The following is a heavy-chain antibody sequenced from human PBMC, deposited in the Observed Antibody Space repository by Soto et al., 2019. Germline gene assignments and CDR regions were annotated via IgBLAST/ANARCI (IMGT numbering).Heavy chain of an antibody. CDR3: ARGGHVYYDFWSGYPTHYGMDV. CDR2: IDSSTKYT. V-gene: IGHV3-11*06. J-gene: IGHJ6*02. Sequence: GGSLRLSCEASGFTFRDYYMTWFRQAPGKGLEWLSYIDSSTKYTNYADSVKGRFTISRDDAKNSLYLQMNSLRAEDTAVYYCARGGHVYYDFWSGYPTHYGMDVWGQGTTVTVSS. CDR1: GFTFRDYY. D-gene: IGHD3-3*01.